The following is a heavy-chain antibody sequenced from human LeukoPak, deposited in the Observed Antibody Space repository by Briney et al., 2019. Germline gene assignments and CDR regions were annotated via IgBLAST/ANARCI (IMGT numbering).Heavy chain of an antibody. CDR2: IHYSGST. D-gene: IGHD3-10*01. J-gene: IGHJ4*02. V-gene: IGHV4-39*07. Sequence: SETLSPTCSVSGGSISSSNYFWGWIRQPPGKGLEWIASIHYSGSTYSNPSLKSRVTISVDTSKNQFSLKLSSVTAADTAVYYCARDVWFGAGRTFDYWGQGTLVTVSS. CDR3: ARDVWFGAGRTFDY. CDR1: GGSISSSNYF.